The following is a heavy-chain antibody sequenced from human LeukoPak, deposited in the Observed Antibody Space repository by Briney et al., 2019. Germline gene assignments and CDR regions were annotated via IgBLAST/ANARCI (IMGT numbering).Heavy chain of an antibody. CDR2: IYHSGST. CDR3: ARGWSVEWLPTDAFDI. CDR1: GGSISSSNW. J-gene: IGHJ3*02. V-gene: IGHV4-4*02. Sequence: SETLSLTCAVSGGSISSSNWWSWVRPPPGKGLEWIGEIYHSGSTNYNPSLKSRVTISVDKSKNQFSLKLSSVTAADTAVYYCARGWSVEWLPTDAFDIWGQGTMVTVSS. D-gene: IGHD6-19*01.